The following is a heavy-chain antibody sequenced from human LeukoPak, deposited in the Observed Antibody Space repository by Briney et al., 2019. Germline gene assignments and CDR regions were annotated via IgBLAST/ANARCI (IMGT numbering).Heavy chain of an antibody. D-gene: IGHD3-16*02. CDR1: GYTFTGYY. CDR2: INTNTGDP. Sequence: GASVKVSCKASGYTFTGYYMHWVRQAPGQGLEWMGWINTNTGDPTYAPDFTGRFVFSVDTSVSTAYLQISSLKAEDTAVYYCARAYQPLGGLSFPDSWGQGTLVTVSS. CDR3: ARAYQPLGGLSFPDS. J-gene: IGHJ5*01. V-gene: IGHV7-4-1*02.